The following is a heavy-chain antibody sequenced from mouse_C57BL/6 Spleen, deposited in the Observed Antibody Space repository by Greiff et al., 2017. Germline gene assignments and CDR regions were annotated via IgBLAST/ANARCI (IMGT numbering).Heavy chain of an antibody. CDR3: ARERYYGNYVKFAY. D-gene: IGHD2-1*01. CDR1: GYTFTDYN. Sequence: EVQLQQSGPELVKPGASVKIPCKASGYTFTDYNMDWVKQSHGKSLECIGDINPNNGGTIYNQKFKGKATLTVDKSSSTAYMELRSLTSEDTAVYYCARERYYGNYVKFAYWGQGTLVTVSA. V-gene: IGHV1-18*01. CDR2: INPNNGGT. J-gene: IGHJ3*01.